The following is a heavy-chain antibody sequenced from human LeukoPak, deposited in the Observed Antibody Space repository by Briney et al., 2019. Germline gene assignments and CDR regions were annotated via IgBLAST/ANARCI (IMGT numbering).Heavy chain of an antibody. D-gene: IGHD3-10*01. J-gene: IGHJ4*02. CDR2: IYTSGST. CDR1: GGPLSSGSDH. Sequence: PSETLSLTCTVSGGPLSSGSDHWSWIRQPAGKGLEWIGCIYTSGSTHYNPSLKSRITISADTSKKQFFLKLSSVTAADTAVYYCVGYTSGKVYWGQGTLVIVSS. V-gene: IGHV4-61*02. CDR3: VGYTSGKVY.